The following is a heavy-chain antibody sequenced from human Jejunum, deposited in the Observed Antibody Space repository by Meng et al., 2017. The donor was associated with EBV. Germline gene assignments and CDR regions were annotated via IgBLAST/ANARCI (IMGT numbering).Heavy chain of an antibody. CDR3: AKLLKY. CDR1: GFTFSSYS. Sequence: EVRLLESGGGLVQPGGSLRFSCAASGFTFSSYSMSWVRQAPGKGLEWVSTVSGSGGNTYYADSVKGRFTISRDISKNTLYLQMNSLTAEDTAIYYCAKLLKYWGQGTLVTVSS. J-gene: IGHJ4*02. CDR2: VSGSGGNT. V-gene: IGHV3-23*01.